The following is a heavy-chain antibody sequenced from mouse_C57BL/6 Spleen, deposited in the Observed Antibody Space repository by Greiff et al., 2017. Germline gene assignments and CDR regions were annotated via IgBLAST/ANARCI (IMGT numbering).Heavy chain of an antibody. J-gene: IGHJ1*03. D-gene: IGHD1-1*01. CDR2: IYWDDDK. Sequence: QVTLKESGPGILQSSQTLSLTCSFSGFSLSTSGMGVSWIRQPSGKGLEWLAHIYWDDDKRYNPSLKSRLTISKDTSRNQVFLKITSVDTADTATYYCARRNYSYWYFDVWGTGTTVTVSS. V-gene: IGHV8-12*01. CDR3: ARRNYSYWYFDV. CDR1: GFSLSTSGMG.